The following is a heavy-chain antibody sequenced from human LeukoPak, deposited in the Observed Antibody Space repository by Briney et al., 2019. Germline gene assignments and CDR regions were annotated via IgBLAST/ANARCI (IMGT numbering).Heavy chain of an antibody. Sequence: SETLSLTCTVSGGSISSSSYYWGWIRQPPGKGLEWIGSIYYIGSTYYNPSLKSRVTISVDTSKNQFSLKLSSVTAADTAVYYCARHSSSTSCYFLPWGQGTLVTVSS. CDR3: ARHSSSTSCYFLP. D-gene: IGHD2-2*01. CDR2: IYYIGST. J-gene: IGHJ5*02. CDR1: GGSISSSSYY. V-gene: IGHV4-39*01.